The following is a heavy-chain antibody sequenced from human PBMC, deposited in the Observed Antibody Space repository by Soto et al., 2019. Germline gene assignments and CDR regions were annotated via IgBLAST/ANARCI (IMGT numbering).Heavy chain of an antibody. V-gene: IGHV3-7*01. Sequence: DVQLVESGGGLVQPGGSLRLSCEASGFTFSSYWMSWVRQAPGKGLEWVANIKQDGSEKYYVDSVNGRFTISRDNAKNSLYVQMNSLRAEDTAVYYCAREKRANGYFDYWGQGTLGTVSS. CDR2: IKQDGSEK. J-gene: IGHJ4*02. CDR3: AREKRANGYFDY. CDR1: GFTFSSYW. D-gene: IGHD6-25*01.